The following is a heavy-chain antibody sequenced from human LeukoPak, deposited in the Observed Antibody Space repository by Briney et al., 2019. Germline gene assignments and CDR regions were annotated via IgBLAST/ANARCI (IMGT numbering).Heavy chain of an antibody. CDR3: AKLGATVGYSPIDY. D-gene: IGHD1-26*01. V-gene: IGHV1-69*04. Sequence: SVKVSCKASGGTFSSYAISWVRQAPGQGLEWMGRIIPILGIANYAQKFQGRVTITADKSTSTAYMELSSLRSDDTAVYYCAKLGATVGYSPIDYWGQGTLVTVSS. CDR1: GGTFSSYA. CDR2: IIPILGIA. J-gene: IGHJ4*02.